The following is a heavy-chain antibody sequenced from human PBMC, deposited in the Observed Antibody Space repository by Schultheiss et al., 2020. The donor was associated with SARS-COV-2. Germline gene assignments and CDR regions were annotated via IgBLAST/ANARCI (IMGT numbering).Heavy chain of an antibody. J-gene: IGHJ4*02. V-gene: IGHV3-53*01. Sequence: GGSLRLSCAASGFTVSSNYMSWVRQAPGKGLEWVSVIYSGGSTYYADSVKGRFTISRDNSKNTLYLQMNSLRAEDTAVYYCTSRTQTYYDFWSGYYFDYWGQGTLVTVSS. D-gene: IGHD3-3*01. CDR1: GFTVSSNY. CDR2: IYSGGST. CDR3: TSRTQTYYDFWSGYYFDY.